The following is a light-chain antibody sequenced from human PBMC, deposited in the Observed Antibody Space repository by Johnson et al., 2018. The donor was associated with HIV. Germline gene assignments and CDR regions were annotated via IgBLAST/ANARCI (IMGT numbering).Light chain of an antibody. J-gene: IGLJ1*01. CDR2: DNN. CDR1: SSNIGNNY. V-gene: IGLV1-51*01. CDR3: GTWDSSLSRGG. Sequence: QPALTQPPSVSAAPGQKVTISCSGSSSNIGNNYVSWYQQVPGTAPKLLIYDNNKRPSGIPDRFSGSKSATSATLGIAGLQTGDEADYYCGTWDSSLSRGGFGTGTKVTVL.